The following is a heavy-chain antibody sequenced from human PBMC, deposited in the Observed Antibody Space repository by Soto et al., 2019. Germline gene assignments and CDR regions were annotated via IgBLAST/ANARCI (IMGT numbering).Heavy chain of an antibody. CDR2: ILPILDIA. CDR1: GGTFHSHT. V-gene: IGHV1-69*08. J-gene: IGHJ4*02. Sequence: QVQLEQSGAEVKKPGSSVKVSCKASGGTFHSHTITWVRQAPGQGLEWMGRILPILDIATYAQKFQGRVTITTDTSTSTVYMRLSSLPSKDAAVYYCATDDGDYYAAKGIYYWGQGTLVTVSS. CDR3: ATDDGDYYAAKGIYY. D-gene: IGHD2-2*01.